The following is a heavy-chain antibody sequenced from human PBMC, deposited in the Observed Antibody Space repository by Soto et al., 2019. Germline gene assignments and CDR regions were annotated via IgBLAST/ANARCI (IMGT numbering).Heavy chain of an antibody. Sequence: QITLKESGPTLVKPTQTLTLTCTFSGFSLNTRGVGVGWIRHPPGTALEWLALISWDGEKRYSPSLKSRLTITKDTSETQVVLTMTNMDPVDTATYYFAHRRGDLLTGHYYFDYWGQGTLVTVSS. J-gene: IGHJ4*02. D-gene: IGHD3-9*01. V-gene: IGHV2-5*02. CDR2: ISWDGEK. CDR1: GFSLNTRGVG. CDR3: AHRRGDLLTGHYYFDY.